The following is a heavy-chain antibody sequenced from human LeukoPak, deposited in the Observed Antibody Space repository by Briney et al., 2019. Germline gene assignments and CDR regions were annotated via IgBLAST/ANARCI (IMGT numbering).Heavy chain of an antibody. V-gene: IGHV3-21*01. CDR3: ARASYSSSSLFDY. Sequence: GGSLRLSCAASGFTFSSYSMNWVRQAPGKGLEWVSSISSSSSYIYYADSVKGRFTISRDNAKNSLYLQMNSLRAEDTAVYYCARASYSSSSLFDYWGQGTLVTDSS. D-gene: IGHD6-13*01. CDR2: ISSSSSYI. J-gene: IGHJ4*02. CDR1: GFTFSSYS.